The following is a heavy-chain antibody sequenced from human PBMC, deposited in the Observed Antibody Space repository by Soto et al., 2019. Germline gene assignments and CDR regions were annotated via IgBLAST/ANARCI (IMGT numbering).Heavy chain of an antibody. D-gene: IGHD6-13*01. Sequence: ASVKVSCKASGYTFSNHGITWVRQAPGQGLEWMGWIGAYNGNTHYTQSLQGRVTMTTDTSTSTAYMELRGLRSDDTAVYYCARVRGSQFDYWGQGTLVTVSS. CDR1: GYTFSNHG. V-gene: IGHV1-18*01. CDR3: ARVRGSQFDY. CDR2: IGAYNGNT. J-gene: IGHJ4*02.